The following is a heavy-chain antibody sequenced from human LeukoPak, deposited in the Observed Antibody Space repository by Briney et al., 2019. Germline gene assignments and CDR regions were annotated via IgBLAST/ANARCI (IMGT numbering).Heavy chain of an antibody. CDR2: INNEGSYA. Sequence: GGSLRLSCAASGIPFGSNWMHWVRQAPGKGLVWVSGINNEGSYAVYADSVKGRFTISRDNAKNTLYLQMNTLRADDSAVYYCARGVSANWFDPWGQGTLVIVSS. J-gene: IGHJ5*02. CDR1: GIPFGSNW. D-gene: IGHD3-10*01. CDR3: ARGVSANWFDP. V-gene: IGHV3-74*01.